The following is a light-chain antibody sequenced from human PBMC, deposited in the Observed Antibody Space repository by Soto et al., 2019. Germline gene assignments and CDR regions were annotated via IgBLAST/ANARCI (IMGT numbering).Light chain of an antibody. Sequence: DIQMTQSPSSLSASVGDRVTITCRASQSISNYLNWYQQKPGKVPKLLIYDASSVQSGVPSRFSGGGSGTDFTLTISSLQPEDYAAYYCQQSYSAPWTFGQGTEVEIK. V-gene: IGKV1-39*01. J-gene: IGKJ1*01. CDR2: DAS. CDR3: QQSYSAPWT. CDR1: QSISNY.